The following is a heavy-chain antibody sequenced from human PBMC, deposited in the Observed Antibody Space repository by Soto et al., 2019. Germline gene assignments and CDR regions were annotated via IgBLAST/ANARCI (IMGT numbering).Heavy chain of an antibody. CDR2: IIPICGTA. V-gene: IGHV1-69*13. J-gene: IGHJ3*02. CDR1: GGTFSSYA. CDR3: ARVEDYIWGSYLKVRLGAFDI. D-gene: IGHD3-16*02. Sequence: SVKVSCKASGGTFSSYAISWVRQAPGQGLEWMGGIIPICGTANYAQKFQGRVTITADESTSTAYMELSSLRSEDTAVYYCARVEDYIWGSYLKVRLGAFDIWGQGTMVTVSS.